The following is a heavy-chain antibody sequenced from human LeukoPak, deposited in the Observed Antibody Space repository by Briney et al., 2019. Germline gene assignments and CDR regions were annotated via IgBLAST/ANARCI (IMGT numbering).Heavy chain of an antibody. J-gene: IGHJ1*01. Sequence: GGSLRLSCAASGFTFSSYNMNWLRQAPGKGLEWVSYISISSSLAYYADSVKGRFTISRDNAKNSLYLQMNSLRAEDTAVYYCARGISYDFWSGYFRDAEYFQHWGQGTLVTVSS. CDR1: GFTFSSYN. CDR2: ISISSSLA. V-gene: IGHV3-48*04. CDR3: ARGISYDFWSGYFRDAEYFQH. D-gene: IGHD3-3*01.